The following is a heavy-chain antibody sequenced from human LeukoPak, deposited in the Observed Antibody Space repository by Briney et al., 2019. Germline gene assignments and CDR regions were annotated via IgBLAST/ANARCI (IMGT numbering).Heavy chain of an antibody. Sequence: SETLSLTCTVSGGSISSYYWSWIWQPPGKGLEWIGYIYYSGSTNYNPSLKSRVTISVDTSKNQFSLKLSSVTAADTAVYYCARRVAVTARYYFDYWGQGTLVTVSS. CDR2: IYYSGST. CDR3: ARRVAVTARYYFDY. V-gene: IGHV4-59*08. J-gene: IGHJ4*02. CDR1: GGSISSYY. D-gene: IGHD2-21*02.